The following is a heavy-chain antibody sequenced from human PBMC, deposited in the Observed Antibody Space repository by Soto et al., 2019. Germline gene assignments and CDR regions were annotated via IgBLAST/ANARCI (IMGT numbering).Heavy chain of an antibody. D-gene: IGHD3-22*01. J-gene: IGHJ5*02. CDR3: ARSYYDSTGFAVDP. Sequence: TLSLTCALYSTSVITGYWSWIRQPPGKGLEWIGFMYFGGSFNYNPSLTSRVSISVETSKNQFSMKLTSVTAADTAVYYCARSYYDSTGFAVDPWGQG. CDR1: STSVITGY. V-gene: IGHV4-59*02. CDR2: MYFGGSF.